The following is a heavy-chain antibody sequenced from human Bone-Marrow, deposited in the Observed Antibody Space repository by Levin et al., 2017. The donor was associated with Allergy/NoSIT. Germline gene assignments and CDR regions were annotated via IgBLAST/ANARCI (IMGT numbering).Heavy chain of an antibody. CDR3: TKDRLSLVRDSFDI. V-gene: IGHV3-23*01. CDR1: GFTFNTYD. CDR2: ISGSGGST. D-gene: IGHD6-13*01. J-gene: IGHJ3*02. Sequence: QTGGSLRLSCVASGFTFNTYDMRWVRQAPGKGLEWVSGISGSGGSTYYADAVMGRFTISRDNSKNTLFLQMNSLRDEDTAVYYCTKDRLSLVRDSFDIWGQGTMVSVSS.